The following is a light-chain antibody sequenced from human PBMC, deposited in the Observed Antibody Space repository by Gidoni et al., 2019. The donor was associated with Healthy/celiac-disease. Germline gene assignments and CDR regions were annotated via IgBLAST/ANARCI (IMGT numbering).Light chain of an antibody. CDR2: LGS. CDR1: QSLLHSNGYNS. J-gene: IGKJ2*01. CDR3: MQALQTPVT. Sequence: DIVMTPSPLSLPVTPGEPASSSCRSSQSLLHSNGYNSLDWYLQKPGQSPQLLIYLGSNRASGVPDRFSGSGSGTDFTLKISRVEAEDVGVYYCMQALQTPVTFGQGTKLEIK. V-gene: IGKV2-28*01.